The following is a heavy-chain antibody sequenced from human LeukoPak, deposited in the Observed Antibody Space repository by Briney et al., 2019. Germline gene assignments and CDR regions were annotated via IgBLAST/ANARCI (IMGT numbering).Heavy chain of an antibody. D-gene: IGHD6-13*01. Sequence: PSGTLSLTCGVSGGSISSSYWWSWVRQPPGKGLGWIGEIYHSGSTYYNPSLKSRVTISVDTSKNQFSLKLSTVTAADTAVYYCGRWHAAAAPVYFDYWGQGTLVTVSS. CDR1: GGSISSSYW. CDR3: GRWHAAAAPVYFDY. CDR2: IYHSGST. V-gene: IGHV4-4*02. J-gene: IGHJ4*02.